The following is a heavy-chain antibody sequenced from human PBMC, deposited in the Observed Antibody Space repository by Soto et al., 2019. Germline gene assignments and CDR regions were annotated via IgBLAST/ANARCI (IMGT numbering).Heavy chain of an antibody. D-gene: IGHD6-13*01. CDR1: GFTFTNYA. CDR3: AKTIRGGYSSSWYYFDY. Sequence: EVQLLESGGDLVQPGGSLRLSCAASGFTFTNYAMTWVRQAPGKGLEWVSTISGGGSITYYADSLKGRFTISRDNSKNTLDLQINSRRAEDTAVYYCAKTIRGGYSSSWYYFDYWGQGTLVTVSS. V-gene: IGHV3-23*01. CDR2: ISGGGSIT. J-gene: IGHJ4*02.